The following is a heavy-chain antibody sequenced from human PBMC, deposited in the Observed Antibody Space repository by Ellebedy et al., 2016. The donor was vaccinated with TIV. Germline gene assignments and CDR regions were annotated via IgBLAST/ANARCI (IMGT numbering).Heavy chain of an antibody. Sequence: SVKVSXKASGYTFTGYYMHWVRQAPGQGLEWMGWIIPIFGTANYAQKFQGRVTITADESTSTAYMELSSLRSEDTAVYYCARDGITMVRGVIYYWGQGTLVTVSS. V-gene: IGHV1-69*13. CDR1: GYTFTGYY. J-gene: IGHJ4*02. CDR2: IIPIFGTA. CDR3: ARDGITMVRGVIYY. D-gene: IGHD3-10*01.